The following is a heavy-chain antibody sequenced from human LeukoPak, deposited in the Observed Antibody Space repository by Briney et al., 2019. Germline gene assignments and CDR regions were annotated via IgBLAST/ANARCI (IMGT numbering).Heavy chain of an antibody. V-gene: IGHV1-69*05. CDR2: IIPIFGTA. Sequence: GASVKVSCKASGGTFSSYAISWVRQAPGQGLEWMGGIIPIFGTANYAQKFQGRVTITTDESTSTAYMELSSLRSEDTAVYYCARVQHYYNSSGYYLNWFDPWGQGTLVTVSS. CDR3: ARVQHYYNSSGYYLNWFDP. CDR1: GGTFSSYA. J-gene: IGHJ5*02. D-gene: IGHD3-22*01.